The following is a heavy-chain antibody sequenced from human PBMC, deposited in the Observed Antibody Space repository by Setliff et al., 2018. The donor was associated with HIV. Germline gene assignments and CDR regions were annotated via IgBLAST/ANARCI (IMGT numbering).Heavy chain of an antibody. Sequence: VASVKVSCKASGGTFSSHAISWVRQAPGQGLEWMGGIIPIFGTANYAQKFQGRVTITADESTSTAYMELSSLRSEDTAVYYCARDTPHIVVVTAPEPGDDAFDIWGQGTMVTVSS. CDR1: GGTFSSHA. V-gene: IGHV1-69*13. CDR2: IIPIFGTA. D-gene: IGHD2-21*02. CDR3: ARDTPHIVVVTAPEPGDDAFDI. J-gene: IGHJ3*02.